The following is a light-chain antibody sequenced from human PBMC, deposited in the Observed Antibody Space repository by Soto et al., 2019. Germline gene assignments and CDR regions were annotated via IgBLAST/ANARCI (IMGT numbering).Light chain of an antibody. CDR3: QTWGTGTWV. Sequence: QLVLTQSPSASASLGASVKLTCTVSSGHSSYAIAWHQQQPEKGPRYLMKLNSDGSHSKGDGIPDRFSGSSSGAERYLTISSLQSEDEADYYCQTWGTGTWVFGGGTKLTVL. CDR2: LNSDGSH. J-gene: IGLJ3*02. CDR1: SGHSSYA. V-gene: IGLV4-69*01.